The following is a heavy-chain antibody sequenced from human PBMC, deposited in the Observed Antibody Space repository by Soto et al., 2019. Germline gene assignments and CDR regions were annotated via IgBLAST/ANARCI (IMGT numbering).Heavy chain of an antibody. CDR2: IRSSGRTI. Sequence: EVQPVESGGGLVQPGGSLRLSCAASGFTFSSYDMTWVRQAPGKGLEWVSDIRSSGRTIYYADSVKGRFTISRDNAKNSLYLQMNSLRDEDTAVYYCARDRFDSSYYLSYWGQGTLVTVSS. J-gene: IGHJ4*02. CDR3: ARDRFDSSYYLSY. V-gene: IGHV3-48*02. CDR1: GFTFSSYD. D-gene: IGHD3-22*01.